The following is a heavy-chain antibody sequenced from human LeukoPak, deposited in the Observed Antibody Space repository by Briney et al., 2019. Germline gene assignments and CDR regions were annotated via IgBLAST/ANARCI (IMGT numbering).Heavy chain of an antibody. CDR1: GFSFSSYA. CDR2: ISGGGGST. D-gene: IGHD3-3*01. J-gene: IGHJ6*02. V-gene: IGHV3-23*01. CDR3: ARFLGRITISGVVPYGMDV. Sequence: GGSLRLSCAASGFSFSSYAMSWVRQTPGKGLEWVSAISGGGGSTYYTDSVKGRFTISRHSSKNTLYLQMNSLRGEDTAVYYCARFLGRITISGVVPYGMDVWGQGTTVTVSS.